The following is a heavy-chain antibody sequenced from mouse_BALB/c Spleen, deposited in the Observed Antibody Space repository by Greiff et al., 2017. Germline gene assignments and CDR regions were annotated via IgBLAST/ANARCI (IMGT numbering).Heavy chain of an antibody. V-gene: IGHV2-9*02. CDR2: IWAGGST. Sequence: QVQLKESGPGLVAPSQSLSITCTVSGFSLTSYGVHWVRQPPGKGLEWLGVIWAGGSTNYNSALMSRLSISKDNSKSQVFLKMNSLQNDDTAMYYCARARRYAMDYWGQGTSVTVSS. CDR1: GFSLTSYG. J-gene: IGHJ4*01. CDR3: ARARRYAMDY.